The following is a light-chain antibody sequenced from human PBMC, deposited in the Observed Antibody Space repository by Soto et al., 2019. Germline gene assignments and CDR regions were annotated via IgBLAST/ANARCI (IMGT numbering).Light chain of an antibody. CDR1: QSVSSSY. Sequence: EIVLTQSPGTLSLSPGEGATLSCRASQSVSSSYLAWYQQKPGQAPRLLIYGASSRATGIPDRFSGSGSGTDFTLTISRLEPEDFAVYYCQQYAGSPPYTFXQGTKVDIK. CDR2: GAS. J-gene: IGKJ2*01. CDR3: QQYAGSPPYT. V-gene: IGKV3-20*01.